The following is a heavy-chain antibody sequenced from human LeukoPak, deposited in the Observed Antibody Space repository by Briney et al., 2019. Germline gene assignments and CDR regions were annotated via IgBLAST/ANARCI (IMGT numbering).Heavy chain of an antibody. J-gene: IGHJ5*02. V-gene: IGHV5-10-1*01. Sequence: GESLKISCKGSGYSFTSYWISWVRQMPGKGLEWMGRIDPSDSYTNYSPSFQGHVTISADKSISTAYLQWSSLKASYTAMYYCARHGVVVTATQTNWFDPWGQGTLVTVSS. D-gene: IGHD2-21*02. CDR1: GYSFTSYW. CDR3: ARHGVVVTATQTNWFDP. CDR2: IDPSDSYT.